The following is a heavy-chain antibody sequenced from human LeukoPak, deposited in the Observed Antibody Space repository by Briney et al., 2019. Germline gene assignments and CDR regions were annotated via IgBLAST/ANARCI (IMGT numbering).Heavy chain of an antibody. CDR1: GYTFTSYG. CDR2: ISAYNGNT. Sequence: VSVKVSCKASGYTFTSYGISWVRQAPGQGLEWMGWISAYNGNTNYAQKLQGRVTMTTDTSTSTAYMELRSLRSDDTAVYYCAGAGYNWKPPRYYYYYMDVWGKGTTVTVSS. V-gene: IGHV1-18*01. J-gene: IGHJ6*03. CDR3: AGAGYNWKPPRYYYYYMDV. D-gene: IGHD1-1*01.